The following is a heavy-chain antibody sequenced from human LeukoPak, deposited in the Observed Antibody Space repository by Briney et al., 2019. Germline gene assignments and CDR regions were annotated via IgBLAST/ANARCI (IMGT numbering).Heavy chain of an antibody. CDR3: ASGPTMVRGEGVDH. Sequence: SETLSLTCAVSGVSFSGYYWSWIRQPPGKGLEWIGEINHSGSTNYNPSLKSRVPISVDTSKNQFSLKLSSVTAADTAVYYCASGPTMVRGEGVDHWGQGTLVSVSS. CDR2: INHSGST. D-gene: IGHD3-10*01. V-gene: IGHV4-34*01. CDR1: GVSFSGYY. J-gene: IGHJ4*02.